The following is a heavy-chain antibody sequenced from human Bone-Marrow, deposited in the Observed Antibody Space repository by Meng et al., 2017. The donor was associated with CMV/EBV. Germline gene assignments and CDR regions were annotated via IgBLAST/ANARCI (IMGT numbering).Heavy chain of an antibody. V-gene: IGHV3-11*01. Sequence: FTFSDYYMSWLRQAPGKGLDLVSYISNSGGPITSADSVQGRFTISRDHAKNSLYLQMNSLRVEDTAVYYCARLRYSSSWGKYYFDYWGQGTLVTVSS. CDR2: ISNSGGPI. CDR1: FTFSDYY. J-gene: IGHJ4*02. CDR3: ARLRYSSSWGKYYFDY. D-gene: IGHD6-13*01.